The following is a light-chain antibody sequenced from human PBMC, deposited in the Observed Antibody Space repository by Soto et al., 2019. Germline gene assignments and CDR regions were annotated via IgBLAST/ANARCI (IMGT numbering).Light chain of an antibody. V-gene: IGKV1-39*01. J-gene: IGKJ2*01. CDR2: GAI. CDR1: QSIDHF. CDR3: QQSSSSPRT. Sequence: DIQKTQSPPSLSASVGDRITITCRASQSIDHFLNWYLQKPGKAPKLLIYGAINLQSGVPSRFSGGGSGTDFTLTISDLQPEDFGIYYCQQSSSSPRTFGQGTKLEI.